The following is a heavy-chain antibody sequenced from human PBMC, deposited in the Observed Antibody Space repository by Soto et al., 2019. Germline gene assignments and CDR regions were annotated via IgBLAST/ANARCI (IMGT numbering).Heavy chain of an antibody. J-gene: IGHJ5*02. D-gene: IGHD3-3*01. CDR3: ARHKPESITIFGVVILNWFDP. CDR2: IYYSGST. V-gene: IGHV4-39*01. Sequence: SETLSLTCTVSGGSISSSSYYWGWIRQPPGKGLEWIGSIYYSGSTYYNPSLKSRVTISVDTSKNQFSLKLSSVTAADTAVYYCARHKPESITIFGVVILNWFDPWGQGTLVTVSS. CDR1: GGSISSSSYY.